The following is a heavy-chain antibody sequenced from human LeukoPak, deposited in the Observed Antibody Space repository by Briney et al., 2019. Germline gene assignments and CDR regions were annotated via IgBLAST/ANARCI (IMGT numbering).Heavy chain of an antibody. CDR3: AREAELRRPREAEYFQH. J-gene: IGHJ1*01. CDR1: GYTFTGYY. Sequence: ASVKVSCKASGYTFTGYYMHWVRQAPGQGLEWMGWINPDSGGTNYAQNFQGRLTMTRDTSISTVYMELSSLRSEGTAVYYCAREAELRRPREAEYFQHWGQGTLVTVSS. CDR2: INPDSGGT. D-gene: IGHD1-7*01. V-gene: IGHV1-2*02.